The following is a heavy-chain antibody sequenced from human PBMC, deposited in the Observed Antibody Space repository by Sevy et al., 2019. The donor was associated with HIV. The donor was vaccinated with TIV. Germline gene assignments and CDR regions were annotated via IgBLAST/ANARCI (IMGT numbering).Heavy chain of an antibody. D-gene: IGHD1-7*01. Sequence: SETLSLTCTVSGGSISSGDYYWSWIRQPPGKGLEWIGYIYYSGSTYYNPSLKSRVTISVDTSKNQFSLKLSSVTAAETAVYYCARAAKLELYNWFDPWGQGTLVTVSS. J-gene: IGHJ5*02. CDR1: GGSISSGDYY. CDR3: ARAAKLELYNWFDP. V-gene: IGHV4-30-4*01. CDR2: IYYSGST.